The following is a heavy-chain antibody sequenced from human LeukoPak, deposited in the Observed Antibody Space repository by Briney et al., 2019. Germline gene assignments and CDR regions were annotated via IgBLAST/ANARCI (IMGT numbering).Heavy chain of an antibody. J-gene: IGHJ4*02. V-gene: IGHV4-59*01. Sequence: SETLSLTCTGSGGSISSYYWSWIRQPPGKGLEWIGYIYYTGITNYNPSLKTRVTISVDTSKNQFSLNLNSVTAADTAVYYCAREWAACHDFGNWGQGTLVTVSS. D-gene: IGHD3-3*01. CDR2: IYYTGIT. CDR1: GGSISSYY. CDR3: AREWAACHDFGN.